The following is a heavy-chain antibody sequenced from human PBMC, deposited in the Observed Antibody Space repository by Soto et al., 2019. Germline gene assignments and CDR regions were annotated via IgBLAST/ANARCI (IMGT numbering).Heavy chain of an antibody. CDR2: ISYDGSNK. D-gene: IGHD4-17*01. Sequence: GGSLRLSCAASGFTFSSYAMHWVRQAPGKGLEWVAVISYDGSNKYYADSVKGRFTISRDNSKNTLYLQMNSLRAEDTAVYYCARDQGDDYGDYRIIYYYCGMDVWGQGTTVTVSS. CDR1: GFTFSSYA. J-gene: IGHJ6*02. V-gene: IGHV3-30-3*01. CDR3: ARDQGDDYGDYRIIYYYCGMDV.